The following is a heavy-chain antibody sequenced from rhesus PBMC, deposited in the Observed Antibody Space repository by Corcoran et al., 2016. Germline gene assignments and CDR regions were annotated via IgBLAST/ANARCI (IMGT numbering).Heavy chain of an antibody. CDR1: GGSISDSYR. D-gene: IGHD6-13*01. CDR3: ARGFGSWSGGFDV. V-gene: IGHV4S10*01. J-gene: IGHJ5-1*01. CDR2: IYGSSTST. Sequence: QVQLQESGPGVVKPSETLSLTCAVSGGSISDSYRWSWIRQPPGKGLEGIGYIYGSSTSTNYNPSLKSRVTISKDTSKNQFSLELRSVTAADTAVYYWARGFGSWSGGFDVWGPGVLVTVSS.